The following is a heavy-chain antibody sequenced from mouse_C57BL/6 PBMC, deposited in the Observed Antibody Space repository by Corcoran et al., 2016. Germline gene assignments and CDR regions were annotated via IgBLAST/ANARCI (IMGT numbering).Heavy chain of an antibody. Sequence: EVQLQQSGAGLVRPGASVKLSCTASGFNIQDYYMLWVKQRPEQGLVCIERIDPEDGDTDYAPKFQGKATMTADTSSNTAYLQLSSLTSEDTAVYYCTTYGYEEGFAYWGQGTLVTVSA. V-gene: IGHV14-1*01. CDR1: GFNIQDYY. D-gene: IGHD2-2*01. J-gene: IGHJ3*01. CDR3: TTYGYEEGFAY. CDR2: IDPEDGDT.